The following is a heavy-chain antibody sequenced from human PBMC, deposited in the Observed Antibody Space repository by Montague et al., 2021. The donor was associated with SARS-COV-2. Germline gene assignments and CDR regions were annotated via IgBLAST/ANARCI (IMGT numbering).Heavy chain of an antibody. Sequence: LRLSCTVSGGSISSSSYYWGWIRQPPGKGLEWIGSIYYSGSTYYNPSLKSRVTISVDTSKNQFSLKLSSVTAADTAVYYCARQMGQSSIFGVVIQYYFDYWGQGTLVTASS. J-gene: IGHJ4*02. V-gene: IGHV4-39*01. D-gene: IGHD3-3*01. CDR1: GGSISSSSYY. CDR2: IYYSGST. CDR3: ARQMGQSSIFGVVIQYYFDY.